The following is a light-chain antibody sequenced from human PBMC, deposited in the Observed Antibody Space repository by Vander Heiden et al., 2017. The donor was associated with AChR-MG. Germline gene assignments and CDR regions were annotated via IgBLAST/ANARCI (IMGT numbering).Light chain of an antibody. J-gene: IGLJ3*02. V-gene: IGLV3-1*01. Sequence: SSELTQPPSVSVSPGQTATITCSGDLLGDKYASWYQQKPGQSPVLVIYKDIKRPSGIPELFSGSKSGNTATLTISGTQTIDEADYYCQAWDSFTVVFGGGTNLIV. CDR3: QAWDSFTVV. CDR2: KDI. CDR1: LLGDKY.